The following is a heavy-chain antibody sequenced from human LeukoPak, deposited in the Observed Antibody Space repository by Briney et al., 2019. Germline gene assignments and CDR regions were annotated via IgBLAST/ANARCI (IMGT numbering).Heavy chain of an antibody. V-gene: IGHV4-4*09. CDR3: ARRAPAYSSSSVVFDY. CDR1: GGSISSYY. Sequence: SETLSLTCTVSGGSISSYYWRWIRQPPGKGLEWIGYIYTSGSTNYNPSLKSRVTISVDPSKNQFSRKLSSVTAADTAVYYCARRAPAYSSSSVVFDYWGQGTLVTVSS. J-gene: IGHJ4*02. CDR2: IYTSGST. D-gene: IGHD6-6*01.